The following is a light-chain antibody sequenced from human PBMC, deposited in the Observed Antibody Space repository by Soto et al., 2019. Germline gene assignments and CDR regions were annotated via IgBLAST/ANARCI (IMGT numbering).Light chain of an antibody. CDR3: QQYHNWPPLT. Sequence: EVVMTQSPDTLSVSPGERATLSCRASLSVSSKLAWYQQKPGQAPRLLIYGASTRATGIPAKFSATGFGTEFTLTISSLQSEDFALYYCQQYHNWPPLTFGQGTKLEIK. J-gene: IGKJ2*01. V-gene: IGKV3-15*01. CDR2: GAS. CDR1: LSVSSK.